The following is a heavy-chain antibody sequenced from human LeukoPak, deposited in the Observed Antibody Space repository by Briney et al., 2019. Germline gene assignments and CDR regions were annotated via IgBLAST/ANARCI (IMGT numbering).Heavy chain of an antibody. CDR3: ARGKIGYYYGDYDGY. CDR2: ISTISSTK. D-gene: IGHD4-17*01. V-gene: IGHV3-48*02. J-gene: IGHJ4*02. CDR1: GFTFSSYD. Sequence: GGSLRLSCAASGFTFSSYDMNWVRQAPGKGLEWVSYISTISSTKYYADSVKGRFTISRDNAKNSLYLQMNSLRDEDTAVYYCARGKIGYYYGDYDGYWGQGTLVTVSS.